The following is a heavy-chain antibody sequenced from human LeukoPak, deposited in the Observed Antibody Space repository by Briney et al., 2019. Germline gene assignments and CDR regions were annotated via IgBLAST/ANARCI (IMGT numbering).Heavy chain of an antibody. J-gene: IGHJ4*02. D-gene: IGHD3-22*01. CDR1: GFTFGDYS. CDR2: IRSKAYGGAT. V-gene: IGHV3-49*04. CDR3: TRDIELYYYDTSGY. Sequence: GGSLRLSCTASGFTFGDYSMSWVRLAPGKGLEWVGFIRSKAYGGATEYAASVKGRFTISRDDSKSIAYLQMNSLKTEDTAVYYCTRDIELYYYDTSGYWGQGTLVTVSS.